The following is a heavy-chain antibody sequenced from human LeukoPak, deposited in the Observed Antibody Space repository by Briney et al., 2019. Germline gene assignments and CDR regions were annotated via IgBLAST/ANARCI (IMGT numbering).Heavy chain of an antibody. CDR2: ISSSSSYI. CDR3: ARDLVAGGFDY. D-gene: IGHD2-15*01. Sequence: GGSLRLSCAASGFTFSSYSMNWVRQAPGKGLEWVSSISSSSSYIYYADSVKGRFTISRDNAKNSLFLQMNSLRAEDTAVYYCARDLVAGGFDYWGQGTLVTVSS. CDR1: GFTFSSYS. V-gene: IGHV3-21*01. J-gene: IGHJ4*02.